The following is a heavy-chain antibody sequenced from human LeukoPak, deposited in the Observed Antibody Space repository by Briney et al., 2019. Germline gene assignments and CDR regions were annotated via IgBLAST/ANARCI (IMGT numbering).Heavy chain of an antibody. CDR3: ARRRGDGYNSPFDY. CDR1: GYSFPNYW. J-gene: IGHJ4*02. D-gene: IGHD5-24*01. CDR2: IYPADSDT. V-gene: IGHV5-51*01. Sequence: GESLKIYCKGSGYSFPNYWIGWVRQMPGKGLEWMGIIYPADSDTRYSPSFQGQVTISADKSISTAYLQWGTLKASDTATYYCARRRGDGYNSPFDYWGQGTLVTVPS.